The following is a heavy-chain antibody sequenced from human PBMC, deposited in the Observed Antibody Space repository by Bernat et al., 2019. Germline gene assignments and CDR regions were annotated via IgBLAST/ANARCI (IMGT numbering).Heavy chain of an antibody. V-gene: IGHV3-30-3*01. CDR1: GFTFSSYA. CDR3: ARIGTGRPFDP. Sequence: QVQLVESGGGVVQPGRSLRLSCAASGFTFSSYAMHWVRQAPGKGLEWVAVISYDGSNKYYADSVKGRFTMARDNSKNALYLQMNSMRAEDTAVYDCARIGTGRPFDPWGQGTLVTVSS. D-gene: IGHD6-13*01. J-gene: IGHJ5*02. CDR2: ISYDGSNK.